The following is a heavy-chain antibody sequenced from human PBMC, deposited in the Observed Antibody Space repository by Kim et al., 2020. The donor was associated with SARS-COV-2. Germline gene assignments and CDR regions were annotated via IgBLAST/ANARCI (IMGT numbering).Heavy chain of an antibody. D-gene: IGHD2-2*01. V-gene: IGHV1-18*01. CDR3: ARAMPANYFDY. Sequence: NKAQKLQGRVTMTTDTSTSTAYMELRSLRSDDTAVYYCARAMPANYFDYWGQGTLVTVSS. J-gene: IGHJ4*02.